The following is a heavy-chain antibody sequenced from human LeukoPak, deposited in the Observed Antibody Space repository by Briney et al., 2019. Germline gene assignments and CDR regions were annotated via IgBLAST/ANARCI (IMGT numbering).Heavy chain of an antibody. CDR1: GFTFSSYW. J-gene: IGHJ4*02. D-gene: IGHD5-12*01. CDR2: INSDGGST. Sequence: GGSLRLSCAASGFTFSSYWLHWVRQAPGKGLVWVSRINSDGGSTTYADSVKGRFTISRDNAKNTLYLQMNSLRVEDTAVYYCAREGRVSGYDFDCWGQGTLVTVSS. CDR3: AREGRVSGYDFDC. V-gene: IGHV3-74*03.